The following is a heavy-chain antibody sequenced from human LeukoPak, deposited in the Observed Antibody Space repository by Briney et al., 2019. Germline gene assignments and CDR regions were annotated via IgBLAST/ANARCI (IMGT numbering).Heavy chain of an antibody. D-gene: IGHD1-26*01. J-gene: IGHJ5*02. CDR1: GYIFTFYG. CDR3: ANTREHDLDDL. V-gene: IGHV1-18*04. Sequence: ASVKVSCKASGYIFTFYGITWVRQAAGQGGKWLGWISPHNAQTLYAHEVQDSVIMTTDASTTTAYMELRSLRSDDTAVYYCANTREHDLDDLWGQGTLVTVSS. CDR2: ISPHNAQT.